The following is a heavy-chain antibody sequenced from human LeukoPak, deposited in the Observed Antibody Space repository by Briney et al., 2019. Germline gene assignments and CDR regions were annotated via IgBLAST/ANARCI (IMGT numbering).Heavy chain of an antibody. J-gene: IGHJ5*02. CDR3: AREADNWFDP. CDR1: GYTLTELS. V-gene: IGHV1-18*01. Sequence: ASVKVSCKVSGYTLTELSMHWVRQAPGQGLEWMGWISAYNGNTNYAQKLQGRVTMTTDTSTSTAYMELRSLRSDDTAVYYCAREADNWFDPWGQGTLVTVSS. D-gene: IGHD6-25*01. CDR2: ISAYNGNT.